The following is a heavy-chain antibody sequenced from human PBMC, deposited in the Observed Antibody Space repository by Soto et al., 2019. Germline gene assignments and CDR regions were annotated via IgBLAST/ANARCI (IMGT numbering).Heavy chain of an antibody. V-gene: IGHV3-30*18. D-gene: IGHD3-22*01. CDR1: GFTFSSYG. CDR2: ISYDGSNK. CDR3: AKDRQYYDSSGYSD. Sequence: GGSLRLSCAASGFTFSSYGMHWVRQAPGKGLEWVAVISYDGSNKYYADSVKGRFTISRDNSKNTLYLQMNSLRAEDTAVYYCAKDRQYYDSSGYSDWGQGTLVTVSS. J-gene: IGHJ4*02.